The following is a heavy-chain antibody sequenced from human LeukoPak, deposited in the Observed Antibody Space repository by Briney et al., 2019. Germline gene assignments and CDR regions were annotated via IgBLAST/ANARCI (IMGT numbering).Heavy chain of an antibody. Sequence: PGGSLRLSCAASGFTFSNYNMNWVRQAPGQGLEWVSSISTGGSYTHYADSLKGRFTISRDNAKNSLYLQMNGLRAEDTAVYYCAICGGGACHKGYSDHWGQGTLVTVSS. CDR1: GFTFSNYN. J-gene: IGHJ4*02. D-gene: IGHD2-21*01. CDR3: AICGGGACHKGYSDH. CDR2: ISTGGSYT. V-gene: IGHV3-21*01.